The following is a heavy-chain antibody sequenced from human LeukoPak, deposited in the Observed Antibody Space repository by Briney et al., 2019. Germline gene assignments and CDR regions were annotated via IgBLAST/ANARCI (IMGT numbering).Heavy chain of an antibody. D-gene: IGHD1-14*01. Sequence: GGSVTLSCAASGFPFSGSAMSCVRHATGEGREWFSLIRYSGANPHYTDSVRGRFAISRDNSTDTLFLQMNSLRAEDRPIYYCARDMQVSTWGLGSMVTASS. CDR2: IRYSGANP. J-gene: IGHJ3*01. V-gene: IGHV3-23*01. CDR3: ARDMQVST. CDR1: GFPFSGSA.